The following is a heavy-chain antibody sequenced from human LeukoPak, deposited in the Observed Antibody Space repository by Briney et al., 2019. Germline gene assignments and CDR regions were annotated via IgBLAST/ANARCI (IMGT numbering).Heavy chain of an antibody. CDR3: TRGSEWEPQTAGY. CDR2: IRSKAYGGTT. D-gene: IGHD1-26*01. V-gene: IGHV3-49*04. Sequence: GGSLRLSCTVSGFTFGDYAMSWVGKAPGKGLEWGGFIRSKAYGGTTEHAASVKVRFNISRDDSKSIAYLQMNSLKTEDTAVYYCTRGSEWEPQTAGYWGQGTLVTVSS. CDR1: GFTFGDYA. J-gene: IGHJ4*02.